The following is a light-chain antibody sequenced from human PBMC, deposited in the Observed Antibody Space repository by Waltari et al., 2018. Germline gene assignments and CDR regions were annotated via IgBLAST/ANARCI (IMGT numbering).Light chain of an antibody. CDR3: QSADTTEVL. CDR2: KDS. V-gene: IGLV3-25*03. CDR1: ALSKIY. Sequence: SSELTQPPSVSVSPGQPARIPCSGDALSKIYVSWYQQKPGQAPRLVIFKDSERPSGGPERFSGSTSGTTVTLTISGVQAEDEGDYYCQSADTTEVLFGGGTKLTVL. J-gene: IGLJ2*01.